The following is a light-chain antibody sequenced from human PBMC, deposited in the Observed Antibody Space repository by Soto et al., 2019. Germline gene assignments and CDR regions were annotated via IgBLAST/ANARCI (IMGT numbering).Light chain of an antibody. J-gene: IGKJ1*01. CDR2: KAS. CDR1: QTISSW. V-gene: IGKV1-5*03. CDR3: QHYNRYSEA. Sequence: DIQMTQSPSTLSGSVGDRVTITCRASQTISSWLAWYQQKPGKAPKLLIYKASTLKSGVPSRFSCSGSGTEFTLTISSLQPDYFATYYCQHYNRYSEAFGQGTKVELK.